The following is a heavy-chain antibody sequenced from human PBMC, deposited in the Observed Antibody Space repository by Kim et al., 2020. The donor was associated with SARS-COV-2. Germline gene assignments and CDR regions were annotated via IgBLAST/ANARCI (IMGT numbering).Heavy chain of an antibody. J-gene: IGHJ4*02. CDR2: VIPAIDTA. CDR1: GGTFSSDA. CDR3: AKGSAASGGLAVLTE. V-gene: IGHV1-69*04. D-gene: IGHD3-9*01. Sequence: SVKVSCKASGGTFSSDAITWVRQAPGQRPEWMGRVIPAIDTANYAQNFQGRVTIIADKSTTTSYMELSSLMSEDTAIYYCAKGSAASGGLAVLTEWGQGTLVTVSS.